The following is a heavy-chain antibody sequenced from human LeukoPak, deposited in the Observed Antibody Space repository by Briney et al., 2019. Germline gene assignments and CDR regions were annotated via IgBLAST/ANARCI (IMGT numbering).Heavy chain of an antibody. V-gene: IGHV4-30-2*03. CDR1: GGSISIGGYS. Sequence: SQTLSLTCAVSGGSISIGGYSWSWIRQPPGKGLEWIGYIYHSGSTYYNPSLKSRVTISVDTSMNQFSLRLTSVTAADTAVYYCARLINTMTIVLGWGQGTLVIVSS. CDR3: ARLINTMTIVLG. D-gene: IGHD3-22*01. J-gene: IGHJ4*02. CDR2: IYHSGST.